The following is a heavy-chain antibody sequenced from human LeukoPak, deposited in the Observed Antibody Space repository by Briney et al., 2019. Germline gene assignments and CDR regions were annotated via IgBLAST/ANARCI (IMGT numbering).Heavy chain of an antibody. CDR1: GGSISSGSYY. Sequence: SETLSLTCTVSGGSISSGSYYWSWIRQPPGKGLEWIGEINHSGSTNYNPSLKSRVTISVDTSKNQFSLKLSSVTAADTAVYYCARGLLKTKGFRFDPWGQGTLVTVSS. V-gene: IGHV4-39*07. CDR2: INHSGST. J-gene: IGHJ5*02. CDR3: ARGLLKTKGFRFDP.